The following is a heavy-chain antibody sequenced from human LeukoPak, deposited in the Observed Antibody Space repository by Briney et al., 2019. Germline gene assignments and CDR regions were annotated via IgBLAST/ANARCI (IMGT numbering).Heavy chain of an antibody. J-gene: IGHJ3*02. CDR3: ARGGGYGSGSYRDI. CDR2: IWYDGSNK. Sequence: GRSLGLSCAASGFTFSSYGMHWVRQAPGKGLEWVAVIWYDGSNKYYADSVKGRFSISRDNAKNSLYLQMNSLRAEDTALYYCARGGGYGSGSYRDIWGQGTMVTVSS. CDR1: GFTFSSYG. V-gene: IGHV3-33*01. D-gene: IGHD3-10*01.